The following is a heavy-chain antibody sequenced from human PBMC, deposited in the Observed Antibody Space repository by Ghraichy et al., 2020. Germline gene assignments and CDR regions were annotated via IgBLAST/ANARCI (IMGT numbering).Heavy chain of an antibody. CDR3: ARIPANDYYDSSGLNAFDI. V-gene: IGHV4-38-2*02. J-gene: IGHJ3*02. D-gene: IGHD3-22*01. CDR2: IYHSGST. Sequence: SETLSLTCTVSGYSISSGYYWGWIRPPPGKGLEWIGSIYHSGSTYYNPSLKSRVTISVDTSKNQFSLKLSSVTAADTAVYYCARIPANDYYDSSGLNAFDIWGQGTMVTVSS. CDR1: GYSISSGYY.